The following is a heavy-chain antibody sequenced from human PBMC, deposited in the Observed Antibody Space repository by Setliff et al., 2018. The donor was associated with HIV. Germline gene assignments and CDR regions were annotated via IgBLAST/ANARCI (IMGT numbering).Heavy chain of an antibody. CDR2: IDPRDSET. V-gene: IGHV5-51*01. Sequence: PGESLKISCKASGYTFTSNWIGWVRQVPGKGLEWMGIIDPRDSETRYSPSFEGQVTISADKSISTAYLQWTSLKVSDTAMYYCARGPAGGGYERFFDYWGQGTLVTVSS. D-gene: IGHD5-12*01. J-gene: IGHJ4*02. CDR3: ARGPAGGGYERFFDY. CDR1: GYTFTSNW.